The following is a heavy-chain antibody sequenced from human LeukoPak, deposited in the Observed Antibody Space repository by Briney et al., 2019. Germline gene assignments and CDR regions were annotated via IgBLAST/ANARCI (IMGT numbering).Heavy chain of an antibody. D-gene: IGHD6-13*01. Sequence: ASVKVSCKASAYTFTGYYMHWVRQAPGQGLEWMGWINPNSGGTNYAQKFQDRVTMTRDTSISTAYMELSRLRSDDTAVYYCARSSSWYYFDYWGQGTLVTVSS. J-gene: IGHJ4*02. CDR3: ARSSSWYYFDY. V-gene: IGHV1-2*02. CDR1: AYTFTGYY. CDR2: INPNSGGT.